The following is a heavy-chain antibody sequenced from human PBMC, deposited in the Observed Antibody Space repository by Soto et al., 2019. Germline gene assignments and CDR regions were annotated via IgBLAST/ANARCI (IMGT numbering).Heavy chain of an antibody. CDR2: IVVGSGNT. V-gene: IGHV1-58*01. CDR3: AADVTYYDFWSGSPNYGMDV. D-gene: IGHD3-3*01. CDR1: GFTFTSSA. J-gene: IGHJ6*02. Sequence: SVKVSCKASGFTFTSSAVQWVRQARGQRLEWIGWIVVGSGNTNYAQKFQERVTITRDMSTSTAYMELSSLRSEGTAVYYCAADVTYYDFWSGSPNYGMDVWGQGTTVTVSS.